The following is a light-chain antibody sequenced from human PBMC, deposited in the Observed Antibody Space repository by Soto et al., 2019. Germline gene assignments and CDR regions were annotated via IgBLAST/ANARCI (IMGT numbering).Light chain of an antibody. V-gene: IGKV1-39*01. CDR2: DTS. J-gene: IGKJ4*01. CDR3: LQDYSPLLA. CDR1: QSIASF. Sequence: DIQMTQSPSSLSASIGDTVTLTCRASQSIASFLNWLQLKPGKAPKLLISDTSTLQSGVPSRFSGGGSWTEFTLTIRSLQPEDSALYFCLQDYSPLLAFGAGTRVEIK.